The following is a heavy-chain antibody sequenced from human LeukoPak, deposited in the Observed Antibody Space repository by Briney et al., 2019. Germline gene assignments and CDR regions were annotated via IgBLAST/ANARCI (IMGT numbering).Heavy chain of an antibody. Sequence: PGTSLRLSCAASGFSFTTYGMHWVRQAPLKGLEWLAAISYDGRNQNYADSVKGRFTIFRDNSQNTLYLQMNSLRAEDTALYYCVKDRTINGRSSPFDSWGQGNLVTVSS. D-gene: IGHD1-26*01. CDR3: VKDRTINGRSSPFDS. CDR2: ISYDGRNQ. V-gene: IGHV3-30*18. CDR1: GFSFTTYG. J-gene: IGHJ4*02.